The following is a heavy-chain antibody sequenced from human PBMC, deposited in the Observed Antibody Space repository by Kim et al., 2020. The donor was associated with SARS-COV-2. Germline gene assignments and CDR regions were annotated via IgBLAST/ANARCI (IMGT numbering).Heavy chain of an antibody. V-gene: IGHV4-30-4*01. CDR3: ARDLGGLELDY. CDR1: GGSISSGDYY. J-gene: IGHJ4*02. CDR2: IYYSGST. Sequence: SETLSLTCTVSGGSISSGDYYWSWIRQPPGKGLEWIGYIYYSGSTYYNPSLKSRVTISVDTSKNQFSLKLSSVTAADTAVYYCARDLGGLELDYWGQGTLVTVSS. D-gene: IGHD1-7*01.